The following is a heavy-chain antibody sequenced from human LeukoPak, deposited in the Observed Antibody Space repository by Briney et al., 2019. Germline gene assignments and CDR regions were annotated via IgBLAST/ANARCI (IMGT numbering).Heavy chain of an antibody. Sequence: SVKVSCKASGGTFSTYAFNWVRQAPGHGLEWMGRIIPIFGSANYAQRFQGRVTITTDESTSTVYMELNSLRSEDTAVYYCARIQGYYGVLVYWGQGTLVTVSS. CDR1: GGTFSTYA. D-gene: IGHD3-3*01. CDR2: IIPIFGSA. J-gene: IGHJ4*02. CDR3: ARIQGYYGVLVY. V-gene: IGHV1-69*05.